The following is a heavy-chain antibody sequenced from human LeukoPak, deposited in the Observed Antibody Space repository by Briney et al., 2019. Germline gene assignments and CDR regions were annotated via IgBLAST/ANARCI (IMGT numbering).Heavy chain of an antibody. CDR2: ISYDGSNK. CDR3: AKEDCTTTTCYVDTAGDGMDV. V-gene: IGHV3-30-3*01. Sequence: QSGRSLRLSCTASGFTFSSYAVHWVRQAPGKGLEWVALISYDGSNKYYADSVKGRFTISRDNSKNTLYLQMNSLRAEDTAVYYCAKEDCTTTTCYVDTAGDGMDVWGQGATVTVSS. D-gene: IGHD5-18*01. CDR1: GFTFSSYA. J-gene: IGHJ6*02.